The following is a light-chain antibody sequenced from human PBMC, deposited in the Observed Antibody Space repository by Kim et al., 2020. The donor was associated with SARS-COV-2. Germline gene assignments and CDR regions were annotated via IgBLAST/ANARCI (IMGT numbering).Light chain of an antibody. CDR3: QQYGSSPLT. V-gene: IGKV3-20*01. J-gene: IGKJ4*01. Sequence: PGERATLSCRASQSVSSSYLAWYQQKPGQAPRLLIYDASSRAIGIPDRFSGSGSGTDFTLTISRLEPEDFAVYFCQQYGSSPLTFGGGTKVDIK. CDR1: QSVSSSY. CDR2: DAS.